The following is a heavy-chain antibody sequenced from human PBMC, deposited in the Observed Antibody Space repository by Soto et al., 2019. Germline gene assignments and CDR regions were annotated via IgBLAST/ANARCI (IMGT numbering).Heavy chain of an antibody. J-gene: IGHJ5*02. V-gene: IGHV1-46*01. D-gene: IGHD3-3*01. CDR1: GYTFTSYY. Sequence: ASVKVSCKASGYTFTSYYMHWVRQAPGQGLEWMGIINPSGGSTSYARKFQGRVTMTRDTSTSTVYMELSSLRSEDTAVYYCARDHKALIFGVVIPENWFDPWGQGTLVTVSS. CDR2: INPSGGST. CDR3: ARDHKALIFGVVIPENWFDP.